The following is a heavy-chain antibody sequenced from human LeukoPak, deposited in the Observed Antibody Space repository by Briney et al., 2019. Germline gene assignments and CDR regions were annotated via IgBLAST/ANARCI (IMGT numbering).Heavy chain of an antibody. CDR2: IYYSGST. Sequence: PPETLSLTCTVSGGSISSYYWSWIRQPPGKGLEWIGYIYYSGSTNYNPSLKSRVTISVDTSKNQFSLKLSSVTAADTAVYYCARLGHYYDSSGYLSAFDIWGQGTMVTVSS. V-gene: IGHV4-59*08. CDR3: ARLGHYYDSSGYLSAFDI. D-gene: IGHD3-22*01. CDR1: GGSISSYY. J-gene: IGHJ3*02.